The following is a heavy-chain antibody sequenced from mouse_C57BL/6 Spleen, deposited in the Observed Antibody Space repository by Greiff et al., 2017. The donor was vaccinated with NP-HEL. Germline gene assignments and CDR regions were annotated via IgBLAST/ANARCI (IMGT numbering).Heavy chain of an antibody. D-gene: IGHD3-3*01. J-gene: IGHJ4*01. Sequence: DVKLVESGGGLVKPGGSLKLSCAASGFTFSSYTMSWVRQTPEKRLEWVATISGGGGNTYYPDSVKGRFTISSDNAKNTLYLQMSSLRSEDTALYYCARQGGRYYAMDDWGQGTSVTVSS. CDR2: ISGGGGNT. V-gene: IGHV5-9*01. CDR3: ARQGGRYYAMDD. CDR1: GFTFSSYT.